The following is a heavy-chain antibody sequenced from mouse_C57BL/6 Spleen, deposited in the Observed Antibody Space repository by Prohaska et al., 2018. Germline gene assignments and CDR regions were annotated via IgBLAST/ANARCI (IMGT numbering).Heavy chain of an antibody. J-gene: IGHJ1*03. D-gene: IGHD1-1*01. V-gene: IGHV1-26*01. Sequence: HGKSLEWIGDINPNNGGTSYNQKFKGKATLTVDKSSSTAYMELRSLTSEDSAVYYCARFSLYYGSRDWYFDVWGTGTTVTVSS. CDR3: ARFSLYYGSRDWYFDV. CDR2: INPNNGGT.